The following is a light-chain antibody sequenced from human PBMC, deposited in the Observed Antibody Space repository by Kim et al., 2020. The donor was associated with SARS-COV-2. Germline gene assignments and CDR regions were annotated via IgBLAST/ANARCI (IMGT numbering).Light chain of an antibody. CDR3: SSYTSSSTFPYV. Sequence: QSALTQPASVSGSPGQSITISCTGTSSDVGGYNYVSWYQQHPGKAPKLMIYDVSKRPSGASNRFSGSKSGNTASLTISGLQAEDEADYYCSSYTSSSTFPYVFGTGTKVTVL. CDR2: DVS. CDR1: SSDVGGYNY. V-gene: IGLV2-14*01. J-gene: IGLJ1*01.